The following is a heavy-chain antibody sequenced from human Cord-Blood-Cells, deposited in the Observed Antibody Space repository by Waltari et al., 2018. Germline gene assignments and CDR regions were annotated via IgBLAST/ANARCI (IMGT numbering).Heavy chain of an antibody. CDR1: GGSFSGYY. Sequence: QVQLQQWGAGLLKPSETLSLTCAVYGGSFSGYYWRWLRQPPGKGLEWIGEINHSGSTNYNPSLKSRVTISVDTSKNQFSLKLSSVTAADTAVYYCARGWGRTGIDYWGQGTLVTVSS. V-gene: IGHV4-34*01. CDR3: ARGWGRTGIDY. J-gene: IGHJ4*02. CDR2: INHSGST. D-gene: IGHD3-16*01.